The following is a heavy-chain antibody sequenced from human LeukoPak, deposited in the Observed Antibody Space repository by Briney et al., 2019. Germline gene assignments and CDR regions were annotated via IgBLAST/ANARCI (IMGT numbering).Heavy chain of an antibody. CDR1: GFTFSSYG. CDR2: ISYDGSNK. Sequence: GGSLRLSCAASGFTFSSYGMHWVRQAPGKGLEWVAVISYDGSNKYYADSVKGRFTISRDNSKNTLYLQMNSLRAEDTAVYYCANGESYDYFDYWGQGTLVTVSS. J-gene: IGHJ4*02. V-gene: IGHV3-30*18. CDR3: ANGESYDYFDY. D-gene: IGHD1-26*01.